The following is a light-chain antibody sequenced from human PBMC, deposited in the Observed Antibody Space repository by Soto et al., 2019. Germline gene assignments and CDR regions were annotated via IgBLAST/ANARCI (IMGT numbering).Light chain of an antibody. CDR2: EVS. Sequence: QSALTQPASVSGSPGQSITIPCTGTSSDVGGYNYVSWYQQHPGKAPKLMIYEVSNRPSGVSNRFSGSKSGNTASLTISGLLAEDEADYYCSSFTSINTWVFGGGTKLTVL. CDR3: SSFTSINTWV. J-gene: IGLJ3*02. V-gene: IGLV2-14*01. CDR1: SSDVGGYNY.